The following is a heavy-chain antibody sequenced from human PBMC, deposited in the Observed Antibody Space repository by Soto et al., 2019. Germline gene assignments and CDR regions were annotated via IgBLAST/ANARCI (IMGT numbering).Heavy chain of an antibody. CDR1: GFTFSSYA. D-gene: IGHD3-22*01. V-gene: IGHV3-30-3*01. J-gene: IGHJ4*02. CDR3: ARDTPYYDSSGYYYWSHYFDY. CDR2: ISYDGSNK. Sequence: GSLRLSCAASGFTFSSYAMHWVRQAPGKGLEWVAVISYDGSNKYYADSVKGRFTISRDNSKNTLYLQMNSLRAEATAVYYCARDTPYYDSSGYYYWSHYFDYWGQGTLVTVSS.